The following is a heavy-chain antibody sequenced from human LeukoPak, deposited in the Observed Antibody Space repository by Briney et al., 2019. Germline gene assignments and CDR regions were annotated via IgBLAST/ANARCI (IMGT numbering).Heavy chain of an antibody. CDR2: IYSSGST. D-gene: IGHD3-3*01. J-gene: IGHJ5*02. V-gene: IGHV4-61*02. Sequence: SQTLSLTCTVSGGSITSDANYWSWLRRPAGEGLEWIGRIYSSGSTNYNPSLKSRVTISVDTSKNQFSLNLSSVTAADTAVYYCAREFRLRFDPWGQGTLVTVSS. CDR1: GGSITSDANY. CDR3: AREFRLRFDP.